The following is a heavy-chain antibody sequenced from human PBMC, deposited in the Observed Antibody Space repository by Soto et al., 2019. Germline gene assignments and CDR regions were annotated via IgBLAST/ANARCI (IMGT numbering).Heavy chain of an antibody. D-gene: IGHD3-3*01. Sequence: GASVKVSCKVSGYTLTELSMHWVRQAPGKGLEWMGGFDPEDGETIYAQKFQGRVTMTEDTSTDTAYMELSSLRSEDTAVYYCATGTAYYDRYGMDVWGQGTTVTVSS. CDR2: FDPEDGET. V-gene: IGHV1-24*01. J-gene: IGHJ6*02. CDR1: GYTLTELS. CDR3: ATGTAYYDRYGMDV.